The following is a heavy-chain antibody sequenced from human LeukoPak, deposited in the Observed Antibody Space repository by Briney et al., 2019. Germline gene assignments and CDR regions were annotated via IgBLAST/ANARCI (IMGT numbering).Heavy chain of an antibody. Sequence: ASVKVSCKVSGYTLTELSMHWVRQAPGKGLEWMGGFDPEDGETIYAQKFQGRVTMTEDTSTDTAYMELSSLRSEDTAVYYCATEEAWGGSYNAFGIWGQGTMVTVSS. J-gene: IGHJ3*02. V-gene: IGHV1-24*01. D-gene: IGHD1-26*01. CDR2: FDPEDGET. CDR3: ATEEAWGGSYNAFGI. CDR1: GYTLTELS.